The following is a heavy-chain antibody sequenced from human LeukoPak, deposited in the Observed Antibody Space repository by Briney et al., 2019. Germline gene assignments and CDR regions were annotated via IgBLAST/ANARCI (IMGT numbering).Heavy chain of an antibody. CDR1: GGSISSSSYY. CDR3: VPYYYDSSGYYKDY. V-gene: IGHV4-39*07. D-gene: IGHD3-22*01. Sequence: SETLSLTCTVSGGSISSSSYYWGWIRQPPGKGLEWIGSIYYSGSTYYNPSLKRRVTISVDTSKNQFSLKLSSVTAADTAVYYCVPYYYDSSGYYKDYWGQGTLVTVSS. J-gene: IGHJ4*02. CDR2: IYYSGST.